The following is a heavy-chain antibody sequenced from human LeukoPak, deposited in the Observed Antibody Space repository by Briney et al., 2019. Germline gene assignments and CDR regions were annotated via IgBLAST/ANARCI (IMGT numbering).Heavy chain of an antibody. CDR3: AREGGYSGYDWEYYFDY. CDR2: IYYSGST. J-gene: IGHJ4*02. Sequence: PSETLSLTCTVSGGSISSYYWSWIRQPPGKGLEWIGYIYYSGSTNYNPSLKSRVTISVDTSKNQFSLKLSSVTAADTAVYYCAREGGYSGYDWEYYFDYWGQGTLVTVSS. D-gene: IGHD5-12*01. CDR1: GGSISSYY. V-gene: IGHV4-59*01.